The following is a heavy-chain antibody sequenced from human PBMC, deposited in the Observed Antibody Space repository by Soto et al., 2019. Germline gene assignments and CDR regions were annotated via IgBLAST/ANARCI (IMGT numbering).Heavy chain of an antibody. CDR1: GYTFTIYG. V-gene: IGHV1-18*01. CDR3: ARVGRGPYGDPRDFDY. J-gene: IGHJ4*02. Sequence: ASVKVSCKASGYTFTIYGISWVRQAPGQGLEWMGWISAYNGNTNYAQKLQGRVTMTTDTSTSTAYMELRSLRSDDTAVYYCARVGRGPYGDPRDFDYWGQGTLVTVSS. CDR2: ISAYNGNT. D-gene: IGHD4-17*01.